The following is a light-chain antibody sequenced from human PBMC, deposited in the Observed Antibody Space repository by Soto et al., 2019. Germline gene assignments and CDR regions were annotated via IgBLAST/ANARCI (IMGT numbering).Light chain of an antibody. Sequence: EIQMTQSPSTLSASVGDRVTITCRASQSISSWLAWYQQKPGKAPKLLIYKASSLESGVPSRFSGSGSGTEFTLTISSLQPDDFATYYCQQYNSYSPSTFGQGTKVEIK. J-gene: IGKJ1*01. CDR3: QQYNSYSPST. V-gene: IGKV1-5*03. CDR2: KAS. CDR1: QSISSW.